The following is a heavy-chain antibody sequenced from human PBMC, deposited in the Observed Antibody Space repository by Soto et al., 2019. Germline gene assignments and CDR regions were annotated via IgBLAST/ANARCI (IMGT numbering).Heavy chain of an antibody. J-gene: IGHJ5*02. CDR3: ARAWVISTSCYTP. CDR1: GGSISSGDYY. Sequence: SETLSLTCTVSGGSISSGDYYWSWIRQPPGKGLEWIGYIYYSGSTYYNPSLKSRVTISVDTSKSQFSLKLSSVTAADTAVYYCARAWVISTSCYTPWGQGTLVTVSS. CDR2: IYYSGST. V-gene: IGHV4-30-4*01. D-gene: IGHD2-2*02.